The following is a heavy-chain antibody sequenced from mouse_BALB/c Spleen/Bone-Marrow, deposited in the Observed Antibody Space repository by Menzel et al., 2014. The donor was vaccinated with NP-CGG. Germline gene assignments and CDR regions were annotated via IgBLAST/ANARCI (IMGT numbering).Heavy chain of an antibody. CDR1: GYTFTSYV. Sequence: EVQLQQSGPELVKPGASVKMSCKASGYTFTSYVMHWVKQKPGQGLEWIGYINPYNDGTKYNEKFKGKATLTSDKSSSTADMELSSLTSEDSAVYYCARWRYPYAMDYWGQGTSVAISS. V-gene: IGHV1-14*01. D-gene: IGHD5-1-1*01. CDR2: INPYNDGT. J-gene: IGHJ4*01. CDR3: ARWRYPYAMDY.